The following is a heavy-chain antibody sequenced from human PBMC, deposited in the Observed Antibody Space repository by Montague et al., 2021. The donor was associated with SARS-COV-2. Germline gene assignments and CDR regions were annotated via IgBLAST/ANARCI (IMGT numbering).Heavy chain of an antibody. CDR3: TREGYQVLWSDYYYYGMDV. D-gene: IGHD2-2*01. V-gene: IGHV4-34*01. Sequence: SETLSLTCAVYGGSFSGYYWSWIRQPPGKGLEWIGEINHSGSTNYNPSLKSRVTISVDTSKNQFSLTLSSETAADTAVYYCTREGYQVLWSDYYYYGMDVWGQGTTVTVSS. CDR2: INHSGST. J-gene: IGHJ6*02. CDR1: GGSFSGYY.